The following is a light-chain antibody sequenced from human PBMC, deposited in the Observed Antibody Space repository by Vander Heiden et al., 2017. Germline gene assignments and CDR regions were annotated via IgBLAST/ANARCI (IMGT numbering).Light chain of an antibody. V-gene: IGLV1-40*01. CDR3: QSSDSSRSDNVV. CDR2: VMR. CDR1: SSNFGAGND. Sequence: QSVLTQPPSVAGDPGQRGPIACTGTSSCTRASSNFGAGNDFHCSPRRPATSPPLLLYVMRNRRSGVPARFSVSTSGTSASLAITSLPAEDEAAYYCQSSDSSRSDNVVFGGGTKLTVL. J-gene: IGLJ2*01.